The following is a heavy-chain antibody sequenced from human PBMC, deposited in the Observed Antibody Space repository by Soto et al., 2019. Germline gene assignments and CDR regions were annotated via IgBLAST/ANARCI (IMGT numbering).Heavy chain of an antibody. D-gene: IGHD1-26*01. CDR2: IRNSGGFT. CDR1: GFTFNNYA. V-gene: IGHV3-23*01. J-gene: IGHJ4*02. CDR3: AKDYFETKGPYFFDY. Sequence: VQLLESGGGLVQPGGSLRLSCAASGFTFNNYAMNWVRQAPGKGLEWGSAIRNSGGFTYYADSVKGRFTISRDNSKNTLYLHMNSLRAEDTALYYCAKDYFETKGPYFFDYWGQGTLVTVSS.